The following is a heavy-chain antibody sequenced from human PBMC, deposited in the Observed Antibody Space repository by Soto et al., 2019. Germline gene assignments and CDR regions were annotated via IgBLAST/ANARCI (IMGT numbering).Heavy chain of an antibody. V-gene: IGHV3-30*03. CDR2: ISYDGSNK. Sequence: GGSLRLSCAASGFTFSSYGMHWVRQAPGKGLEWVAVISYDGSNKYYADSVKGRFTISRDNSKNTLYLQMNSLRAEDTAVYYCAGGAPYGNRNYYYYGMDVWGQGTTVTVSS. D-gene: IGHD4-4*01. CDR3: AGGAPYGNRNYYYYGMDV. CDR1: GFTFSSYG. J-gene: IGHJ6*02.